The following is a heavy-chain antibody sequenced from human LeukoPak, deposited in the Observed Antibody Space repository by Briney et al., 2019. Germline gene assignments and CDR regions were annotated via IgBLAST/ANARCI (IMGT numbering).Heavy chain of an antibody. V-gene: IGHV3-30*03. J-gene: IGHJ3*02. CDR2: ISYDGSNK. D-gene: IGHD6-19*01. CDR3: ARAGGYIAVAGPYDAFDI. CDR1: GFTFSSYG. Sequence: GGSLRLSCAASGFTFSSYGMHWVRQAPGKGLEWVAVISYDGSNKYYADSVKGRFTISRDNSENTLYLQMNSLRAEDTAVYYCARAGGYIAVAGPYDAFDIWGQGTMVTVSS.